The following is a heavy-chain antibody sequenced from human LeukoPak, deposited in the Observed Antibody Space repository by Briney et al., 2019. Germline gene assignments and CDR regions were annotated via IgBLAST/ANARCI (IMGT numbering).Heavy chain of an antibody. Sequence: GGSLRLSCAASGFTFSSYGMSWVRQAPGKGLEWVSAISGSGGSTYYADSVKGRFTISRDNSKNTLYLQMNSLRAEDTAVYYCAKESPTWELLPLDFDYWGQGNLVTVSS. D-gene: IGHD1-26*01. CDR3: AKESPTWELLPLDFDY. V-gene: IGHV3-23*01. CDR1: GFTFSSYG. J-gene: IGHJ4*02. CDR2: ISGSGGST.